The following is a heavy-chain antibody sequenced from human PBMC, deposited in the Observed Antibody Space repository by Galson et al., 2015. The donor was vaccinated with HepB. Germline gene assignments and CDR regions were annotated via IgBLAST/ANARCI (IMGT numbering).Heavy chain of an antibody. CDR2: ISYDGSNK. J-gene: IGHJ6*02. D-gene: IGHD2-15*01. V-gene: IGHV3-30*18. CDR1: GFTFSSYG. CDR3: AKTPVPALYYYYGMDV. Sequence: SLRLSCAASGFTFSSYGMHWVRQAPGKGLEWVAVISYDGSNKYYADSVKGRFTISRDNSKNTLYLQMNSLRAEDTAVYYCAKTPVPALYYYYGMDVWGQGTTVTVSS.